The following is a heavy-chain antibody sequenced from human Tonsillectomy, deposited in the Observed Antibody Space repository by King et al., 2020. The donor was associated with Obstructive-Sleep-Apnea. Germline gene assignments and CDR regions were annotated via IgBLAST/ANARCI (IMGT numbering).Heavy chain of an antibody. CDR3: APEAGTTGARFFDP. D-gene: IGHD1-1*01. Sequence: LQLQESGPGLVKPSETLSLTCTVSGGSISGSSYYWCWILQPPGKGLEVIASIFDNGRTYYSPSLNNRVSMSVDTSRNQFSLKLNSLTAADTAVYYCAPEAGTTGARFFDPWGQGTLVTVSS. CDR2: IFDNGRT. CDR1: GGSISGSSYY. V-gene: IGHV4-39*01. J-gene: IGHJ5*02.